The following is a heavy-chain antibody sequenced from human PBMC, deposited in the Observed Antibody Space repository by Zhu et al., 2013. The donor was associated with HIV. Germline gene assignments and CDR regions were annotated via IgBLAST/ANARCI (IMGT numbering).Heavy chain of an antibody. CDR3: ARGGTRGYSYGLNS. J-gene: IGHJ4*02. CDR1: GYTFSNFA. CDR2: ISAYNVNT. D-gene: IGHD5-18*01. V-gene: IGHV1-18*01. Sequence: QVQLVQSGGEVKTPGASVKVSCKTSGYTFSNFAISWVRQAPGQGLEWMGWISAYNVNTNYAQKLQGRVTMTIDTSTRTAYMELRSLRSDDTAVYFCARGGTRGYSYGLNSWGQGTLVTVSS.